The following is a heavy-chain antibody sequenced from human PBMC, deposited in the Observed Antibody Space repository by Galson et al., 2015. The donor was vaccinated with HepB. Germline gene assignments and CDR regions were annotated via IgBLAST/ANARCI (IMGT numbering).Heavy chain of an antibody. V-gene: IGHV4/OR15-8*02. Sequence: ETLSLTCVVSGGSISTNNWWSWIRQPPGKGLEWIGDIWHTVTTNYNPSLQSRLTISLDRSKKQFSLNLTSASAADTAVYYCAKGRRAGSSSSWYNYWGQGVLVTVSS. CDR2: IWHTVTT. J-gene: IGHJ4*02. CDR1: GGSISTNNW. CDR3: AKGRRAGSSSSWYNY. D-gene: IGHD2-2*02.